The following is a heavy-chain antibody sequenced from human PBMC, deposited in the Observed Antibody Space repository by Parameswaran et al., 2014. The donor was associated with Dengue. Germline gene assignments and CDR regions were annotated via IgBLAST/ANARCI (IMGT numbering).Heavy chain of an antibody. Sequence: VRQMPGKGLEWMGGIIPIFGTANYAQKFQGRVTITADESTSTAYMELSSLRSEDTAVYYCARTKFWSGYYSTGWFDPWGQGTLVTVSS. CDR2: IIPIFGTA. D-gene: IGHD3-3*01. V-gene: IGHV1-69*01. CDR3: ARTKFWSGYYSTGWFDP. J-gene: IGHJ5*02.